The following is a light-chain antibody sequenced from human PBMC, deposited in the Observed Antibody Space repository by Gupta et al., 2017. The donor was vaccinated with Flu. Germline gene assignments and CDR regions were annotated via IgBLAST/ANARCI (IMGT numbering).Light chain of an antibody. Sequence: DIQMTQSPSALSASSGDRVTITCRASQSISSSLNWYPHKPGKAPTLLTYVASSSQRGVPPRFSSSGSRTDFTLTLSTLQPEDFAHYYSQQSNSTPITFGGGTKVEIK. J-gene: IGKJ4*01. CDR2: VAS. CDR3: QQSNSTPIT. CDR1: QSISSS. V-gene: IGKV1-39*01.